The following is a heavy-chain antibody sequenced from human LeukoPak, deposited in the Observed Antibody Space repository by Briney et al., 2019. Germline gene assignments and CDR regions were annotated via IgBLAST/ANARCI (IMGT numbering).Heavy chain of an antibody. Sequence: PGGSLRLSCAASGFTVSSNCMSWVRQAPGKGLEWVSVIYSGGSTYCADSAKDRFTIARDNSKNSLYLQMNSLRAEDTAVYYCARGGGDLAYCGGDCFSDAFDIWGQGTMVTVSS. D-gene: IGHD2-21*02. V-gene: IGHV3-53*01. CDR2: IYSGGST. CDR3: ARGGGDLAYCGGDCFSDAFDI. J-gene: IGHJ3*02. CDR1: GFTVSSNC.